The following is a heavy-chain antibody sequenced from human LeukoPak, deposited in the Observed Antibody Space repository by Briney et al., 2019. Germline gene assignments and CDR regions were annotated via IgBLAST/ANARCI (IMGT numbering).Heavy chain of an antibody. CDR3: ARARSITMVRGVIITGVLIDY. J-gene: IGHJ4*02. D-gene: IGHD3-10*01. Sequence: ASVKVSCKASGYTFTSYAMHWVRQAPGQRLEWMGWINAGNGNTKYSQKFQGRVTITRDTSASTAYMELSSLRSEDTAVYYCARARSITMVRGVIITGVLIDYWGQGTLVTVSS. CDR2: INAGNGNT. CDR1: GYTFTSYA. V-gene: IGHV1-3*01.